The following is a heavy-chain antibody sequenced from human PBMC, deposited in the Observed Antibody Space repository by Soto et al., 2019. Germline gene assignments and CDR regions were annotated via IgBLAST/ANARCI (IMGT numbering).Heavy chain of an antibody. CDR1: GGTFSNYA. Sequence: QVQLVQSGAEVKKPGSSVKVSCKASGGTFSNYAISWVRQAPGQGLEWMGGIIPIFGTANYAQKFQGRVTITADIPTSTAYMERSSLRSGDTAVYYCAREGGVGATTGWDWGQGTLVTVSS. CDR2: IIPIFGTA. CDR3: AREGGVGATTGWD. V-gene: IGHV1-69*06. J-gene: IGHJ4*02. D-gene: IGHD1-26*01.